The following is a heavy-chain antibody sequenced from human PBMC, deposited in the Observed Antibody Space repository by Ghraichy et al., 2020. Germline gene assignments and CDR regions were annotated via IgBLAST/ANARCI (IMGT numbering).Heavy chain of an antibody. Sequence: GEYLNISCAASGFTFSSYSMNWVRQAPGKGLEWVSSISSSSSYIYYADSVKGRFTISRDNAKNSLYLQMNSLRAEDTAVYYCAIDCSSTSCYSDYWGQGTLVTVSS. CDR3: AIDCSSTSCYSDY. D-gene: IGHD2-2*01. CDR2: ISSSSSYI. J-gene: IGHJ4*02. CDR1: GFTFSSYS. V-gene: IGHV3-21*01.